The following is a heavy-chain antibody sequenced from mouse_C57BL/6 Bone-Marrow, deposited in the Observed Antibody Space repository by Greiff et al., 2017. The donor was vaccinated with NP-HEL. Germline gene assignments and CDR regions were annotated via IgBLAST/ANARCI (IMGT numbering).Heavy chain of an antibody. V-gene: IGHV14-4*01. D-gene: IGHD2-1*01. CDR2: IDPENGDT. Sequence: EVQLQQSGAELVRPGASVKLSCTASGFNIKDDYMHWVKQRPEQGLEWIGWIDPENGDTEYASKFQGKATITADTSSNTAYLQLSSLPSEDTAVYYCTEGGYGNLYYAMDYWGQGTSVTVSS. CDR3: TEGGYGNLYYAMDY. J-gene: IGHJ4*01. CDR1: GFNIKDDY.